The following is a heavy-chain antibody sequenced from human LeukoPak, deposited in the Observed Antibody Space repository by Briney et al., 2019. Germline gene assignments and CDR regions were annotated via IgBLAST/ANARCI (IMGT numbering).Heavy chain of an antibody. CDR3: ARAATGLLYGSGIDY. Sequence: GRSLRLSCEASGFTFSNYAMHWVRQAPGKGLEWVAVVYYDGSNKYYADSVKGRFTISRDNSKNTLHLQMNSLRAEDTAVYYCARAATGLLYGSGIDYWGQGTLVTVSS. D-gene: IGHD3-10*01. J-gene: IGHJ4*02. V-gene: IGHV3-33*01. CDR2: VYYDGSNK. CDR1: GFTFSNYA.